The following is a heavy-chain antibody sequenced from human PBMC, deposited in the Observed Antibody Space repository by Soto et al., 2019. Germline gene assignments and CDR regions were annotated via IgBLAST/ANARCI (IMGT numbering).Heavy chain of an antibody. CDR1: GGSISSYH. CDR2: VLYTGST. D-gene: IGHD1-26*01. J-gene: IGHJ5*02. V-gene: IGHV4-59*01. Sequence: SETLSLTCTVSGGSISSYHWSWIRQSPGKGLEWIGYVLYTGSTKYNPALKRRVTISVDTSKNQFSLKLSSVSAADTGLYYCARSYSGTFYGYDTWGQGILVTVSS. CDR3: ARSYSGTFYGYDT.